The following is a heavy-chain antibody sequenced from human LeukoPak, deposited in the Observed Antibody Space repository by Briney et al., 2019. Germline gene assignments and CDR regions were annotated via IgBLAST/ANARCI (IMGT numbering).Heavy chain of an antibody. CDR3: ARPRTRYYYDSSGYYPEDY. D-gene: IGHD3-22*01. Sequence: GGSLRLSCAASGFTFSSYAMHWVRQAPGKGLEWVAVISYDGSNKYYADSVKGRFTISRDNSKNTLYLQMNSLRAEDTAVYYCARPRTRYYYDSSGYYPEDYWGQGPLVTVS. V-gene: IGHV3-30-3*01. J-gene: IGHJ4*02. CDR1: GFTFSSYA. CDR2: ISYDGSNK.